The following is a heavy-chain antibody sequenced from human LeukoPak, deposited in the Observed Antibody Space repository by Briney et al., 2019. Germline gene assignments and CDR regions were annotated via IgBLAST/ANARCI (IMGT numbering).Heavy chain of an antibody. V-gene: IGHV4-4*07. D-gene: IGHD2-15*01. CDR1: GGSISGYF. CDR3: ARWDHGGIDY. J-gene: IGHJ4*02. CDR2: IYTSGST. Sequence: SETLSLTCTVSGGSISGYFWSWIRQPAGKGLEWIGRIYTSGSTNYNPSLKSRVTMSLDTTKNQFSLRVSSVTAADTAVYYCARWDHGGIDYWGQGTLVTVSS.